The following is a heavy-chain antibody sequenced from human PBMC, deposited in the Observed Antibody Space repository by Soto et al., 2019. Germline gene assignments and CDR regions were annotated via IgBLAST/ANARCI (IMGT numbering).Heavy chain of an antibody. J-gene: IGHJ4*02. CDR2: ISGSGGST. CDR1: GFTFSSYA. D-gene: IGHD5-18*01. V-gene: IGHV3-23*01. Sequence: EVQLLESGGGLVQPGGSLSLSCAASGFTFSSYAMSWVRQAPGKGLEWVSAISGSGGSTYYADSVKGRFTISRDNSKNTRYLQMNSLRAEDTAVYYCAKDQDADTAMVMDYWGQGTLVTVSS. CDR3: AKDQDADTAMVMDY.